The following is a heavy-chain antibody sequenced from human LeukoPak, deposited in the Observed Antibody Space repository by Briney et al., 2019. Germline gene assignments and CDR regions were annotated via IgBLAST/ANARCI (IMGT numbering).Heavy chain of an antibody. CDR1: GGSISSSSDY. CDR3: ARISIYYDSSGYSFDP. CDR2: IYCSGST. Sequence: SETLSLTCTVSGGSISSSSDYWGWIRQPPGKGLESIGSIYCSGSTYYNPSLKSRVTISVDTSKNQFSLKLSSVTAADTAVYYCARISIYYDSSGYSFDPWGQGTLVTVSS. D-gene: IGHD3-22*01. J-gene: IGHJ5*02. V-gene: IGHV4-39*01.